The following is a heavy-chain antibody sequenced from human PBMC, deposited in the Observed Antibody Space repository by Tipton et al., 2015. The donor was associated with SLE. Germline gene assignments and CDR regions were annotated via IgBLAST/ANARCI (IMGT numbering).Heavy chain of an antibody. CDR1: GSSISNDY. CDR3: ARRRYRSFDY. D-gene: IGHD3-16*02. V-gene: IGHV4-4*09. J-gene: IGHJ4*02. CDR2: IYSSGST. Sequence: TLSLTCTVSGSSISNDYWSWIRQPPGKGLEWIGDIYSSGSTNYNPSLTSRVTISVDTSKNQFSLNLNSVTAADTAVHYCARRRYRSFDYWGQGTLVTVSS.